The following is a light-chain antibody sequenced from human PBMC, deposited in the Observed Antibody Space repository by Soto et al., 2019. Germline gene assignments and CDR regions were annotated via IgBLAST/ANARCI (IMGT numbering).Light chain of an antibody. CDR3: QSYDGSLRRSV. V-gene: IGLV1-40*01. J-gene: IGLJ1*01. CDR2: ADT. Sequence: QSVLTQPPSVSGAPGQRVTISCTGSSSNIGAGYDVHWYQQLPGTAPKLLISADTNRPSGVPDRFSGSKSGTPASLAITGLQAEDEADYYCQSYDGSLRRSVFGTGTKLTVL. CDR1: SSNIGAGYD.